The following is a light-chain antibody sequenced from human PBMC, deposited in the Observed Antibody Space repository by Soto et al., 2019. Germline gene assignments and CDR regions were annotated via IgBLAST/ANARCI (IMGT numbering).Light chain of an antibody. CDR3: SSYTRSSTRV. CDR2: EVS. V-gene: IGLV2-14*01. CDR1: SSDIGGYNY. Sequence: QSALTQPASVSGSPGQSITISCTGTSSDIGGYNYVSWYQQHPGKAPKLMIYEVSNRPSGVSNRFSGSKSDNTASLTISGLQAEDEADYYFSSYTRSSTRVFGTGTKLTVL. J-gene: IGLJ1*01.